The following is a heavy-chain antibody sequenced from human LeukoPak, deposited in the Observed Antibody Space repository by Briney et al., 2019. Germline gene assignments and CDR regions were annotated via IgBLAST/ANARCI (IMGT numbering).Heavy chain of an antibody. V-gene: IGHV4-59*01. D-gene: IGHD3-10*01. CDR3: ARASRHFYGSGTNLTPWPAGMDV. CDR1: GGSMSRFF. J-gene: IGHJ6*02. CDR2: IYYSGSST. Sequence: SETLSLTCTVSGGSMSRFFWTWIRQPPGRELEWIGSIYYSGSSTKYNPSLKSRVTISVDTSKSQFSLNLNSATAADTAVYYCARASRHFYGSGTNLTPWPAGMDVWGQGTTVTVSS.